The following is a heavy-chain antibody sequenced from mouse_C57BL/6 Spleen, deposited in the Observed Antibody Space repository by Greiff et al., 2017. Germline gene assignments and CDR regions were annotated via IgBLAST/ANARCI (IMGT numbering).Heavy chain of an antibody. CDR3: ARNYGRARGDY. D-gene: IGHD1-1*01. CDR1: GYAFSSYW. Sequence: QVQLQQSGAELVKPGASVKISCKASGYAFSSYWMNWVKQRPGKGLELIGQLYPGDGDTNYNGKFKGKATLTADKSSSTAYMQLSSLTSEDSAVYFCARNYGRARGDYWGQGTTLTVSS. V-gene: IGHV1-80*01. J-gene: IGHJ2*01. CDR2: LYPGDGDT.